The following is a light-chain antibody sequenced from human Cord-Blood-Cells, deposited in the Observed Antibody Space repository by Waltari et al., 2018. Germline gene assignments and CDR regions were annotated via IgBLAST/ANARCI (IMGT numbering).Light chain of an antibody. CDR1: QSISSY. CDR3: QQSYSTPQT. J-gene: IGKJ1*01. CDR2: AAS. V-gene: IGKV1-39*01. Sequence: DIQMTQSPSSLSASVGDRVTITCRASQSISSYLNWYQQKPGKAPKLLIYAASSLQRGVPSRFSCSGSVTDFTLTISSLQPEDFATYYCQQSYSTPQTFGQGTKVEIK.